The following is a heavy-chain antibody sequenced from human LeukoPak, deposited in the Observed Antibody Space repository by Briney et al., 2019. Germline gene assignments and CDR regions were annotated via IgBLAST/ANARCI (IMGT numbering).Heavy chain of an antibody. V-gene: IGHV1-18*01. CDR3: ARLGIAARPLDY. Sequence: ASVKVSCKASGYTFTSYGIIWVRQAPGQGLEWMGWVSAYNGNTNYAQKLQGRVTMTTDTSTSTAYMELRSLRSDDTAVYYCARLGIAARPLDYWGQGTLVTVSS. D-gene: IGHD6-6*01. CDR1: GYTFTSYG. CDR2: VSAYNGNT. J-gene: IGHJ4*02.